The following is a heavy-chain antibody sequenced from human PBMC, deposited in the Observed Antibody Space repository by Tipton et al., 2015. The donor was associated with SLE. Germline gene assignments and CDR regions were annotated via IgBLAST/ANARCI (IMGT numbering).Heavy chain of an antibody. J-gene: IGHJ2*01. CDR2: IYHSESP. V-gene: IGHV4-39*07. CDR1: GGSISSRSYY. CDR3: ARDGGWYFDL. D-gene: IGHD3-10*01. Sequence: TLSLTCTVSGGSISSRSYYWGWIRQPPGKGLEWIGDIYHSESPNYNPSLKSRVTISVDTSKNQFSLKLSSVTAADTAVYYCARDGGWYFDLWGRGTLVTVSS.